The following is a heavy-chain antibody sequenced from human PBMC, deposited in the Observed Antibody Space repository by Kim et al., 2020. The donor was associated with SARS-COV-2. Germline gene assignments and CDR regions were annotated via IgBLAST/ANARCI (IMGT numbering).Heavy chain of an antibody. CDR2: ST. Sequence: STYYNPSLRSRVTISVDAFKNQLSLSLTSVTAADTAVYYCARGKYDYGNDYWGQGTLVTVSS. J-gene: IGHJ4*02. D-gene: IGHD3-10*01. CDR3: ARGKYDYGNDY. V-gene: IGHV4-31*02.